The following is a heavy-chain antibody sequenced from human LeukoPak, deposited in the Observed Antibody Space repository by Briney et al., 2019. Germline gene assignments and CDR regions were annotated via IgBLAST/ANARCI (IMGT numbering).Heavy chain of an antibody. D-gene: IGHD1-26*01. Sequence: GGSLRLSCAASGFTFSSYSMNWVRQAPGKGLEWVSSISSSSSYIYYADSVKGRFTISRDNAKNSLYLQMNSLRAEDTAVYYCAREITVGATAGFDCWGQGTLVTVSS. J-gene: IGHJ4*02. CDR3: AREITVGATAGFDC. CDR2: ISSSSSYI. V-gene: IGHV3-21*01. CDR1: GFTFSSYS.